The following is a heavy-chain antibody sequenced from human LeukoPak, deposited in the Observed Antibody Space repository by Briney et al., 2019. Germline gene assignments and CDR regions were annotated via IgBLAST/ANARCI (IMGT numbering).Heavy chain of an antibody. Sequence: GSLRLSCEASGFTFSSYAMSWVRQAPGKGLEWVSVISGSGDSTYYADSVEGRCTSSRDNSKDALYLQMNSLRAEDTAVYYCARVGYSGYDYDYWGQGTLVTVSS. D-gene: IGHD5-12*01. CDR3: ARVGYSGYDYDY. J-gene: IGHJ4*02. CDR2: ISGSGDST. V-gene: IGHV3-23*01. CDR1: GFTFSSYA.